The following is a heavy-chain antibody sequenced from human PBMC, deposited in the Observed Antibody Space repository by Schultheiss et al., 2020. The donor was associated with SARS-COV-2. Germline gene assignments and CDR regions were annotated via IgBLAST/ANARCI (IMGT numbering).Heavy chain of an antibody. CDR1: GGSVSSGSYY. CDR3: ARDPRVGPRQTYSSSSGDWDY. CDR2: IYYSGST. J-gene: IGHJ4*02. D-gene: IGHD6-6*01. V-gene: IGHV4-61*01. Sequence: SETLSLTCTVSGGSVSSGSYYWSWIRQPPGKGLEWIGYIYYSGSTNYNPSLKSRVTISVDTSKNQFSLKLSSVTAADTAVYYCARDPRVGPRQTYSSSSGDWDYWGQGTLVTVSS.